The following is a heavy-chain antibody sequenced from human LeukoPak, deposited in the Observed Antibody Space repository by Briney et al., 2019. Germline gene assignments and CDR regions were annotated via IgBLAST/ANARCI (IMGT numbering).Heavy chain of an antibody. CDR3: GYSSGWYRGIDY. Sequence: ASVKVSCKASGYTFTSYYMHWVRQAPGQGLEWMGWISAYNGNTNYAQKLQGRVTMTTDTSTSTAYMELRSLRSDDTAVYYCGYSSGWYRGIDYWGQGTLVTVSS. D-gene: IGHD6-19*01. J-gene: IGHJ4*02. V-gene: IGHV1-18*04. CDR1: GYTFTSYY. CDR2: ISAYNGNT.